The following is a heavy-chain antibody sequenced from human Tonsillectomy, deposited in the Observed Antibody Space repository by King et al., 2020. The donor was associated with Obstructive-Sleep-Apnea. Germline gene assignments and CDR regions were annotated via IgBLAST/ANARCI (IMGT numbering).Heavy chain of an antibody. Sequence: VQLVESGGGVVRPGGSLRLSCAASGFTFDDYGMSWVRQVPGKGLEWVSGINWNGGSTGYGDSVKGRFTISRDNAKNFLYLQMNSLRAEDTALYHCAAGDRNGWYFDLWGRGTLVTVSS. CDR3: AAGDRNGWYFDL. V-gene: IGHV3-20*01. CDR2: INWNGGST. CDR1: GFTFDDYG. J-gene: IGHJ2*01. D-gene: IGHD4-17*01.